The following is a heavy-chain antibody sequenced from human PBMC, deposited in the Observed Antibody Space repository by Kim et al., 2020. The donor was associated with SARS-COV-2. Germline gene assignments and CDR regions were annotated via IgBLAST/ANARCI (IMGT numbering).Heavy chain of an antibody. V-gene: IGHV1-2*02. Sequence: ASVNVSCKASGYTFTGYYMHWVRQAPGQGLEWMGWINPNSGGTNYAQKFQGRVTMTRDTSISTAYMELSRLRSDDTAVYYCAREAGATMVRGVIITGTILPDYWGQGTLVTVSS. CDR2: INPNSGGT. J-gene: IGHJ4*02. CDR3: AREAGATMVRGVIITGTILPDY. D-gene: IGHD3-10*01. CDR1: GYTFTGYY.